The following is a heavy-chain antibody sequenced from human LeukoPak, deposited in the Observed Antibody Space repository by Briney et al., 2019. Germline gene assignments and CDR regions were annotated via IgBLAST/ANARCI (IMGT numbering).Heavy chain of an antibody. J-gene: IGHJ4*02. CDR1: GHSISRYD. CDR2: IYTSGST. V-gene: IGHV4-4*07. Sequence: SETLSLTCTVSGHSISRYDWSWIRQPAGEGLEWIGRIYTSGSTNYNPSLRSRVTMSVDTSKNQFSLKLSSVTAADTAVYYCAMGIAAAGIDYWGQGTLVTVSS. D-gene: IGHD6-13*01. CDR3: AMGIAAAGIDY.